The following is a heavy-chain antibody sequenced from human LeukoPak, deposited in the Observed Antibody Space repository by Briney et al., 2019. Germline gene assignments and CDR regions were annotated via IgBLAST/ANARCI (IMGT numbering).Heavy chain of an antibody. CDR2: IYYSGRT. CDR1: AGSISSSSYY. J-gene: IGHJ4*02. Sequence: SHTPSLTPTLSAGSISSSSYYWGWIRQPPRKGPEWIGRIYYSGRTYYKPSLKSRVTISVDTSKNQFSLKLSSLTASDTAVHHRAGLSWAAGGHVDFWGQGNLVTVS. D-gene: IGHD6-13*01. V-gene: IGHV4-39*05. CDR3: AGLSWAAGGHVDF.